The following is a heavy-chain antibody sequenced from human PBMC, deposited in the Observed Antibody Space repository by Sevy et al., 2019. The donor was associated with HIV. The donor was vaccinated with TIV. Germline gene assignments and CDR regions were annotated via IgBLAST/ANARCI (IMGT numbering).Heavy chain of an antibody. J-gene: IGHJ4*02. CDR3: AGENAWGRGYS. V-gene: IGHV4-59*08. CDR1: GGSITSLY. D-gene: IGHD1-26*01. CDR2: IYYNGNT. Sequence: SETLSLTCTVSGGSITSLYWNWIRQPPGKGLGWMANIYYNGNTNYNPSPKSRVPLPLDPSKNQFSLRLSSVTAADTAMYYCAGENAWGRGYSWGQGTLVTVSS.